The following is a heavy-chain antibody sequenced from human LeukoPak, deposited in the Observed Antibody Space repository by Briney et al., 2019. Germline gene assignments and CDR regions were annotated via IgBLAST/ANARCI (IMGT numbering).Heavy chain of an antibody. CDR3: ARSNSGNSFDY. CDR1: GFIFEDYA. CDR2: ISWNSDSV. J-gene: IGHJ4*02. V-gene: IGHV3-9*01. D-gene: IGHD2-15*01. Sequence: GGSLRLSCAASGFIFEDYAMHWVRQAPGKGLEWVSGISWNSDSVDSADSVKGRFTISRDNSKNTLYLQMNSLRVEDTAVYYCARSNSGNSFDYWGQGTLVIVSS.